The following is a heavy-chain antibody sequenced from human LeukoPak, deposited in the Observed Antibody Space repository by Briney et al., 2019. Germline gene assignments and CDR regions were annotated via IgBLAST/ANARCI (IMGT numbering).Heavy chain of an antibody. J-gene: IGHJ4*02. CDR1: GASFSDYY. V-gene: IGHV4-34*01. CDR3: ARIPPPGATAYGVVDY. Sequence: SETLSLTCAVYGASFSDYYWSWSRQPPGKGLEWIGEINHSGSTNYHPSLKSRVNLSVDTSKNQFSLKLNSVTAADTAVYYCARIPPPGATAYGVVDYWGQGTLITVSS. CDR2: INHSGST. D-gene: IGHD3-16*01.